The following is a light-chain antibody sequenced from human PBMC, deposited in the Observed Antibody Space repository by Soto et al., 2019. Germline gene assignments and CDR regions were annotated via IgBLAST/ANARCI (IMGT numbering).Light chain of an antibody. CDR3: QQYNSYSWT. V-gene: IGKV1-5*03. CDR2: KAS. Sequence: DIQMTQSPSTLSASVGDRVTITCRASQSISSWLAWYQQKPGKAPKLLIYKASSVESGVPSRFSGSGSGTEFTLTVSRLQPDDFATYYCQQYNSYSWTFGQGTKLEIK. CDR1: QSISSW. J-gene: IGKJ2*02.